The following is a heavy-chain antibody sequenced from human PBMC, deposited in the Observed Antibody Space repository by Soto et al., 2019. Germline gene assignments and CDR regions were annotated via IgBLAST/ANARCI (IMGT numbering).Heavy chain of an antibody. CDR1: GYTFTSYA. D-gene: IGHD3-10*01. V-gene: IGHV1-3*01. CDR2: INAGNGNT. CDR3: ARDETLLLWFGESKAPIDY. J-gene: IGHJ4*02. Sequence: QVQLVQSGAEVKKPGASVKVSCKASGYTFTSYAMHWVRQAPGQRLEWMGWINAGNGNTKYSQKFQGRVTITRDTSASTAYMELSSLRSEYTAVYYCARDETLLLWFGESKAPIDYWGQGTLVTVSS.